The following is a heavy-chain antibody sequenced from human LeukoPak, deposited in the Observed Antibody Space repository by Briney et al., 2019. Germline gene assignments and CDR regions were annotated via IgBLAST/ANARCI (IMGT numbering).Heavy chain of an antibody. CDR1: GYTFTSYA. Sequence: ASVKVSCKASGYTFTSYAMHWVRQAPGQRLEWMGWINAGNGNTKYSQKFQGRVTITRDTSASTAYMELGSLRSEDTAVYYYARPRSGGYFDYWGQGTLVTVSS. V-gene: IGHV1-3*01. J-gene: IGHJ4*02. CDR3: ARPRSGGYFDY. CDR2: INAGNGNT. D-gene: IGHD6-25*01.